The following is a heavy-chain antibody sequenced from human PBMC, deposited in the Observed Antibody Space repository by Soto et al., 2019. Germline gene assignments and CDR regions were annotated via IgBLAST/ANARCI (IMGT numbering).Heavy chain of an antibody. CDR1: GGSVSSANYY. Sequence: PSETLSLTCTVSGGSVSSANYYWGWIRQPPGKGLEWIGSIYYSGNTNYNPSLNSRVTISVDTSKNQFSLRLSSVTAADTAVYYCVRVSGSYYHVYYFDYWGQGTLVTVS. J-gene: IGHJ4*02. CDR3: VRVSGSYYHVYYFDY. V-gene: IGHV4-61*01. D-gene: IGHD1-26*01. CDR2: IYYSGNT.